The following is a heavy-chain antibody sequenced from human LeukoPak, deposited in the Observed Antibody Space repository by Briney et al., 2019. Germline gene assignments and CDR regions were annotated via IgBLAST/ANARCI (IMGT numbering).Heavy chain of an antibody. V-gene: IGHV1-2*02. CDR2: INPNSGGT. D-gene: IGHD1-26*01. J-gene: IGHJ4*02. CDR1: GYTFTGYY. CDR3: ARGTFSRSGSSTDY. Sequence: GSVKVSCKASGYTFTGYYMHWVRQAPGQGLEWMGWINPNSGGTNYAQKFQGRVTMTRDTSISTAYMELSRLRSDDTAVYYCARGTFSRSGSSTDYWGQGTLVTVSS.